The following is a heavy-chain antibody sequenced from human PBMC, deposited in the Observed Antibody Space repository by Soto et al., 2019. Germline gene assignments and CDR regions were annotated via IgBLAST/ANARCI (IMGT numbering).Heavy chain of an antibody. CDR2: VYYSGTT. CDR1: GGSISRYY. D-gene: IGHD5-18*01. CDR3: ARYVDPAMFYYVMDV. Sequence: SETLSLTCTVSGGSISRYYWSWIRQAPGKGLEWIGNVYYSGTTNYNPSLKSRVTISVDRSKNEFSLKLTSVTAADTAVYYCARYVDPAMFYYVMDVCGQGPTVTVYS. J-gene: IGHJ6*02. V-gene: IGHV4-59*01.